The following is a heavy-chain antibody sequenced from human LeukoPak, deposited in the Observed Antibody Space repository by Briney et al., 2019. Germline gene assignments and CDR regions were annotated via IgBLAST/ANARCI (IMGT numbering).Heavy chain of an antibody. CDR3: ACLGYSYGYGN. V-gene: IGHV1-46*03. CDR1: GYTFTSYY. CDR2: INPSGGST. Sequence: ASVKVSCKASGYTFTSYYMHWVRQAPGQGLEWMGIINPSGGSTSYAQEFQGRVTMTRDTSTSTVYMELSSLRSEDTAVYYCACLGYSYGYGNWGQGTLVTVSS. J-gene: IGHJ4*02. D-gene: IGHD5-18*01.